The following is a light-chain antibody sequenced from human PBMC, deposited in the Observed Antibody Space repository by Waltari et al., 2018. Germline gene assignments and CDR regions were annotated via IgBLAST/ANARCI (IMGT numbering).Light chain of an antibody. CDR3: QQYHDWPPWT. CDR1: QSISSN. Sequence: ELVMTQSPATLSVSPGDGATLSCRASQSISSNLAWYQQKPGQAPRLLIDGASTRATGIPARFSGGGSGAEYTLTIRSLQSDDVAVYYCQQYHDWPPWTFGQGTRVEIK. CDR2: GAS. J-gene: IGKJ1*01. V-gene: IGKV3-15*01.